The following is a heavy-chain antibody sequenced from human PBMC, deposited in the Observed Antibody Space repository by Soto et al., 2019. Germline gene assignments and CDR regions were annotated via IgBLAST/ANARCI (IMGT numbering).Heavy chain of an antibody. Sequence: SETLSLTCTVSGASISGFYWSWIRKSAGKGLEWIGRIYATGTTDYNPSLKSRVMMSVDTSKKQFSLKLRPVTAADTAVYYCVRDGTKTLRVWFDPWGQGISVTVSS. D-gene: IGHD1-1*01. J-gene: IGHJ5*02. CDR2: IYATGTT. CDR1: GASISGFY. V-gene: IGHV4-4*07. CDR3: VRDGTKTLRVWFDP.